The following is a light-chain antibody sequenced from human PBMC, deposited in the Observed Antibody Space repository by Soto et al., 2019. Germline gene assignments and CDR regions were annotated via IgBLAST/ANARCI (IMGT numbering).Light chain of an antibody. CDR1: QSVSSN. Sequence: EIVITQSPATLSMSPGERATLSCRASQSVSSNLGWYQQKPGQAPRLLIYGASTRATGIPARFTGSGSGTEFTLTISSLQSEDFAVYFCQQYNTWPRTFGQGTKVDIK. CDR2: GAS. J-gene: IGKJ1*01. CDR3: QQYNTWPRT. V-gene: IGKV3-15*01.